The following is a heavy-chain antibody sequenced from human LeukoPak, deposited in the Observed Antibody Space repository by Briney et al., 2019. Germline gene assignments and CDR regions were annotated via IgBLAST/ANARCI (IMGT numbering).Heavy chain of an antibody. CDR3: AREVISTPSYFDY. J-gene: IGHJ4*02. Sequence: GGSLRLSCAASGVTFSSYAIHWVRRAPGKGLEWISFIHRDDKTYYADSVKGRFAMSRDSAKNTLYLQMNSRGADDTAVYYCAREVISTPSYFDYWGQGILVTVSS. CDR1: GVTFSSYA. D-gene: IGHD2-2*01. CDR2: IHRDDKT. V-gene: IGHV3-53*01.